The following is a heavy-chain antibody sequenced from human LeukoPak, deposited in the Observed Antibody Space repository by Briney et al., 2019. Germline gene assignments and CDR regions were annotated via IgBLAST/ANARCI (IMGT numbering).Heavy chain of an antibody. CDR1: GYTFTSYD. CDR3: ARVRAARNWFDP. V-gene: IGHV1-8*03. Sequence: GASVKVSCKASGYTFTSYDINWVRQATGQGLEWMGWMNPSSGNTGYAQKFQGRVTITRNTSISTAYMELSSLRSEDTAVYYCARVRAARNWFDPWGQGTLVTVSS. CDR2: MNPSSGNT. J-gene: IGHJ5*02. D-gene: IGHD4-17*01.